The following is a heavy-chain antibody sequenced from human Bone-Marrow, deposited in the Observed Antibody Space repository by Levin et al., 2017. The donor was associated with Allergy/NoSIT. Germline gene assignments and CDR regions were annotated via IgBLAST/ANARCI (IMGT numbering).Heavy chain of an antibody. Sequence: PGGSLRLSCAASGFRFSSCAMHWARQAPGKGLEWVAAISYDGTNQYYEDSVKGRFTISRDNSRNTLYLQMDSLRAGDTAMYYCASDPSPYVSSWYYFQYWGQGALVTVSA. D-gene: IGHD6-13*01. CDR3: ASDPSPYVSSWYYFQY. CDR2: ISYDGTNQ. V-gene: IGHV3-30-3*01. CDR1: GFRFSSCA. J-gene: IGHJ4*02.